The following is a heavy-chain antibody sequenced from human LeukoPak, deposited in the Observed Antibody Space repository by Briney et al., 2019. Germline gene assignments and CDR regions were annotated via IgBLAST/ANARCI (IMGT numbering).Heavy chain of an antibody. CDR1: GFTFINYG. CDR2: IWYDGSYK. Sequence: GGSLRLSCAASGFTFINYGMHLVRQAPGKGLDWVAVIWYDGSYKYYADSVKGRFTISRDNSKNTLYLQMNSLRAEDTAIYYCAKVVQYTASTDTGLDYWGQGTLVTVSS. V-gene: IGHV3-33*06. J-gene: IGHJ4*02. CDR3: AKVVQYTASTDTGLDY. D-gene: IGHD5-18*01.